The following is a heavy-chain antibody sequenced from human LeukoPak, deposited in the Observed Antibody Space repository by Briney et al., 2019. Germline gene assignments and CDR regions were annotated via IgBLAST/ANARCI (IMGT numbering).Heavy chain of an antibody. V-gene: IGHV3-21*01. Sequence: GGSLRLSCAASGFTFSSYSMNWVRQPAGKGLAWVSSISSSSSYIYYADSVKGRSTISRDNAKNSLYLQMNSLRVEDTAVYYCARAPTFSGWFDYWGQGTLVTVSS. J-gene: IGHJ4*02. CDR2: ISSSSSYI. CDR1: GFTFSSYS. D-gene: IGHD6-19*01. CDR3: ARAPTFSGWFDY.